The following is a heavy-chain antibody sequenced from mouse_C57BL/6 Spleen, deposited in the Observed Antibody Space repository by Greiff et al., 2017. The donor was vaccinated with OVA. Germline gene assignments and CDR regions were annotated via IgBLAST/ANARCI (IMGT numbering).Heavy chain of an antibody. V-gene: IGHV5-17*01. CDR1: GFTFSDYG. CDR3: ASRAYYYAMDY. CDR2: ISSGSSTI. J-gene: IGHJ4*01. Sequence: VQLKESGGGLVKPGGSLKLSCAASGFTFSDYGMHWVRQAPEKGLEWVAYISSGSSTIYYADTVKGRFPISRDNAKNTLFLQMTSLRSEDTAMYYCASRAYYYAMDYWGQGTSVTVSS.